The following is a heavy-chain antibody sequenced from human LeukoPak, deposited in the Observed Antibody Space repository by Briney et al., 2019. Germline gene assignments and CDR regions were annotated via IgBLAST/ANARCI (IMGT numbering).Heavy chain of an antibody. CDR2: ISPYNGNR. D-gene: IGHD6-6*01. J-gene: IGHJ4*02. V-gene: IGHV1-18*01. CDR3: ARGRGVYASSSTTFDY. Sequence: ASVKVSCKASGYTFTKYGITWVRQAPGQGLEWMGWISPYNGNRNYAQKFQDRVTMTTDTSTSTAYMELRSLRSDDTAVYYCARGRGVYASSSTTFDYWGQGTVVTVSS. CDR1: GYTFTKYG.